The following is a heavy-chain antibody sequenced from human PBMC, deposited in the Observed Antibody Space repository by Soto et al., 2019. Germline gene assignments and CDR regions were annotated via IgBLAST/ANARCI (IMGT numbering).Heavy chain of an antibody. D-gene: IGHD1-26*01. CDR1: NGSISGFY. V-gene: IGHV4-59*12. Sequence: PSETLSLTCSVSNGSISGFYWTWIRQPPGKILEWIGYIHYSGRTDYNPSLTSRATMSVDTSKNQFSLNLKSITAADTAVYHCVRVGVGIGNHFDSWGRGTLVTVSS. J-gene: IGHJ4*02. CDR3: VRVGVGIGNHFDS. CDR2: IHYSGRT.